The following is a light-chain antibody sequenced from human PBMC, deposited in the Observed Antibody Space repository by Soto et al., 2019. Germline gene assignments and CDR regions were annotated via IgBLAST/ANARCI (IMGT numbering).Light chain of an antibody. J-gene: IGKJ1*01. Sequence: EIVLTQSPGSLSLSPGQRATLSCRASQSVDTTFFAWYQNKPGQAPRLLIYVASKRATGIPDRFSGSGSGTDFTLIISRLEPEDFAVYYCQQYMSSVTFGQGTKVEIK. CDR1: QSVDTTF. CDR2: VAS. CDR3: QQYMSSVT. V-gene: IGKV3-20*01.